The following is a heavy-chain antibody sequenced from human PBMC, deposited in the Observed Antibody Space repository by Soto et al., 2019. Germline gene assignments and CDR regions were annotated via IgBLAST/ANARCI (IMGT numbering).Heavy chain of an antibody. CDR2: MYSGGST. CDR1: GFTVSSNY. Sequence: EVQVVETGGGAIQPGGSLRLSCAVSGFTVSSNYMSWVRQPPGKGPEWASDMYSGGSTYYAASVKGRSTISRDNSKNTLYLQMHSLRAEATAVYYCARERDGHNPNWFDLWGQGTLVTVSS. D-gene: IGHD2-8*01. V-gene: IGHV3-53*02. J-gene: IGHJ5*02. CDR3: ARERDGHNPNWFDL.